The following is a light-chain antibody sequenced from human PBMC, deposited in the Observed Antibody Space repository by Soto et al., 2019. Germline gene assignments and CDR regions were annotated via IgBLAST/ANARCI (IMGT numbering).Light chain of an antibody. J-gene: IGLJ2*01. V-gene: IGLV2-18*02. Sequence: QSALTQPTSVSGSPGQSVTISCTGTSSDVGGYNRVSWYQQPAGTAPKLLIYDVINRPSGVPDRFSGSRSGNTASLTISGLQAEDEADYHCASYTSRSTWIFGGGTKLTVL. CDR2: DVI. CDR3: ASYTSRSTWI. CDR1: SSDVGGYNR.